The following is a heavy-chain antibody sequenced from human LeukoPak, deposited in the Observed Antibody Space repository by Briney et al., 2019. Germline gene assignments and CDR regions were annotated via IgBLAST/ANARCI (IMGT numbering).Heavy chain of an antibody. Sequence: GASVRVSCKASGYTFTGYYMHWVRQAPGQGLEWMGWINPNSGGTNYAQKFQGRVTMTRDTSISTAYMELSRLRSDDTAVYYCARAIIYGSGSHMGGDWFDPWGQGTLVTVSS. CDR1: GYTFTGYY. D-gene: IGHD3-10*01. CDR3: ARAIIYGSGSHMGGDWFDP. V-gene: IGHV1-2*02. CDR2: INPNSGGT. J-gene: IGHJ5*02.